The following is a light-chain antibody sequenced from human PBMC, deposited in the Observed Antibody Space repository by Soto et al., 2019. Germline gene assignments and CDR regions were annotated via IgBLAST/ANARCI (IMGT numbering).Light chain of an antibody. CDR3: QQYYSFSGT. Sequence: IQMTQSPSTLSASVGDRVTITCRASQNIDTWLAWYQQKPGKAPKFLISGASSLESGVPTRFSGSGTGTEFPLTISSLQPDDFATYYCQQYYSFSGTFGQGTKVEMK. J-gene: IGKJ1*01. CDR2: GAS. V-gene: IGKV1-5*03. CDR1: QNIDTW.